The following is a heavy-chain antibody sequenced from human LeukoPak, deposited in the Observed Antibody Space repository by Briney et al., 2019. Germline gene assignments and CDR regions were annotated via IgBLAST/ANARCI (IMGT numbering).Heavy chain of an antibody. CDR1: GFTFSTYA. J-gene: IGHJ4*02. CDR3: AWDRPKGSSRVFVVQ. CDR2: MSSGGSYI. D-gene: IGHD2-21*01. Sequence: GGSLRLSCSAYGFTFSTYAMIWVRQAPGKGLEWISSMSSGGSYIYYADSVRGRFTISRDNPKNSLFLVMNTLRADDTAIYYCAWDRPKGSSRVFVVQWGQGTQVTVFS. V-gene: IGHV3-21*04.